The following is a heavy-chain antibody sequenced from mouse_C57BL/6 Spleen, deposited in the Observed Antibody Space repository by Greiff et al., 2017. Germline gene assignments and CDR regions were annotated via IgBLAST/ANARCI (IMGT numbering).Heavy chain of an antibody. CDR1: GFNINDYY. CDR2: IDTEDGET. J-gene: IGHJ2*01. Sequence: EVQLQQSGAELVKPGASVKLSCTASGFNINDYYMHWVKQRTEQGLEWIGRIDTEDGETKYAPKFQGKATITADTSSNTADLQLSSLTSEDTAVYYCARDGSDCDYWGQGTTLTVSS. D-gene: IGHD1-1*01. CDR3: ARDGSDCDY. V-gene: IGHV14-2*01.